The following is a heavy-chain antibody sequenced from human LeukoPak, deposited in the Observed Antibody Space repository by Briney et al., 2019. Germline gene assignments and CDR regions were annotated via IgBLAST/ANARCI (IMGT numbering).Heavy chain of an antibody. CDR2: TYYRSKWYN. CDR1: GDSVSSNSAA. V-gene: IGHV6-1*01. D-gene: IGHD3-16*01. J-gene: IGHJ3*02. Sequence: SQTLSLTCAISGDSVSSNSAAWNWIRQSPSRGLEWLGRTYYRSKWYNDYAVSVKSRTTINPDTSKNQSFLQLNSVTPEDTAVYYCARDFHGARAFDIWGQGTMVTVFS. CDR3: ARDFHGARAFDI.